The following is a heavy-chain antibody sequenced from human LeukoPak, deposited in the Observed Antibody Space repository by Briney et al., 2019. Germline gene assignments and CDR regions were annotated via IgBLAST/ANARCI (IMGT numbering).Heavy chain of an antibody. J-gene: IGHJ4*02. CDR3: ARGLGYYDILTGYYNGDYFDY. V-gene: IGHV4-61*02. CDR1: GGSISSGSYY. D-gene: IGHD3-9*01. CDR2: IYTSGST. Sequence: KSSETLSLTCTVSGGSISSGSYYWSWIRQPAGKGLEWIGRIYTSGSTNYNPSLKIRVTISVDTSKNQFSLKLSSVTAADTAVYYCARGLGYYDILTGYYNGDYFDYWGQGTLVTVSS.